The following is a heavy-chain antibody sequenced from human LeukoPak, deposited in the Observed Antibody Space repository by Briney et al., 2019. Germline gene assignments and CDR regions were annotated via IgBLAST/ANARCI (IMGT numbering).Heavy chain of an antibody. V-gene: IGHV4-34*01. CDR1: GGSFSAYY. D-gene: IGHD5-18*01. Sequence: PSETLSLTCAVYGGSFSAYYWAWIRQPPGKGLEWIGEINHSGSTNYTPSLKSRVTISIDTSKNQFSLRLSSVTAADTAVYYCARRRGYSYGNYYYYYMDVWGKGTTVTISS. CDR2: INHSGST. CDR3: ARRRGYSYGNYYYYYMDV. J-gene: IGHJ6*03.